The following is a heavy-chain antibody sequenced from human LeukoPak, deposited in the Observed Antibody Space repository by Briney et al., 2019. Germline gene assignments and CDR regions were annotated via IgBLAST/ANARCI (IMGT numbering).Heavy chain of an antibody. D-gene: IGHD3-22*01. V-gene: IGHV3-7*01. J-gene: IGHJ3*02. Sequence: GGSLRLSCAVSGFTFSDYWMNWVRQAPGKGLEWVASIRQDGGEKSYVDSVKGRFTISRDNAKNSLYLQMNSLRAEDTAVYYCAREASTYYYDSSGYDDAFDIWGQGTMVTVSS. CDR2: IRQDGGEK. CDR1: GFTFSDYW. CDR3: AREASTYYYDSSGYDDAFDI.